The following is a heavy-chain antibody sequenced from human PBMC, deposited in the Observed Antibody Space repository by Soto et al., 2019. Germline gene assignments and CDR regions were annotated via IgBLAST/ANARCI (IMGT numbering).Heavy chain of an antibody. CDR2: INQDGSEK. D-gene: IGHD2-15*01. J-gene: IGHJ4*02. CDR3: GRDTLGPFDH. V-gene: IGHV3-7*01. Sequence: EVQLEESGGGLVQPGGSLRLSCAASGFTFNNYWMSWVRQAPGKGLEWVANINQDGSEKHYVDSVKGRFTISRDNAKNSLYLQMNSLRAEDTAVYYCGRDTLGPFDHWGQGTLVTVSS. CDR1: GFTFNNYW.